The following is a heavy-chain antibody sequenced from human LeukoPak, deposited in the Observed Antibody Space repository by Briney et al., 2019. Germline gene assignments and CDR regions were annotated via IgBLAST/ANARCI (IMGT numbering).Heavy chain of an antibody. CDR3: AKDSATYYKGFDY. V-gene: IGHV3-23*01. Sequence: PGGSLRLSCEASGFTFSSYAMSWVRQAPGKGLEWVSTISGSGSSTYYADSVRGRFTISRDNSKNTLSLEMNTLRAEDTAVYYCAKDSATYYKGFDYWGQGTLVAVSS. J-gene: IGHJ4*02. CDR2: ISGSGSST. CDR1: GFTFSSYA. D-gene: IGHD1-26*01.